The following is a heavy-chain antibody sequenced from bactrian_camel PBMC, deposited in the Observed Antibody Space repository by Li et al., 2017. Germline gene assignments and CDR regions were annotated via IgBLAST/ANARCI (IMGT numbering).Heavy chain of an antibody. J-gene: IGHJ4*01. D-gene: IGHD5*01. Sequence: QLVESGGGLVQPGGSLRLSCAGSGLPDATNHMAWFRQAPGKELEGVAAIGTRDRLTYYADSVKGRFAFSRDNAKNRLYLQMNNLQPEDTGLYYCAPGLCNLGSVATYARGAHGYGACTPRSPSP. CDR1: GLPDATNH. CDR2: IGTRDRLT. V-gene: IGHV3S28*01.